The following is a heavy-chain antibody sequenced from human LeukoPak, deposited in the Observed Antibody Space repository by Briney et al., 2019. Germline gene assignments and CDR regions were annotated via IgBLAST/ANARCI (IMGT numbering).Heavy chain of an antibody. D-gene: IGHD6-13*01. J-gene: IGHJ6*02. V-gene: IGHV3-66*02. CDR2: IYTGGNT. CDR3: ARGFGKAAANVFGGYTMDV. CDR1: GFTVDSNY. Sequence: GVSLRLSCAASGFTVDSNYMSWVRQAPGKGLEWVSLIYTGGNTYYADSVRGRFTISRDNSKNTLYLQMNSLRPEDTAVYYCARGFGKAAANVFGGYTMDVWGQGTTVTVSS.